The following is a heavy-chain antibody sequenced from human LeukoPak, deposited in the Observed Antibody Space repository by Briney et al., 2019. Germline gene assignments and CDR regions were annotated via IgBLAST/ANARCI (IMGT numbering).Heavy chain of an antibody. CDR3: ARDSYYYDSSGLYFDY. D-gene: IGHD3-22*01. Sequence: GGSLRLSCAASGFTFDDYGMSWVRQAPRKGLEWVSGINWNGGSTGYADSVKGRFTISRDNAKNSLYLQMNSLRAEDTALYYCARDSYYYDSSGLYFDYWGQGTLVTVSS. CDR2: INWNGGST. V-gene: IGHV3-20*04. CDR1: GFTFDDYG. J-gene: IGHJ4*02.